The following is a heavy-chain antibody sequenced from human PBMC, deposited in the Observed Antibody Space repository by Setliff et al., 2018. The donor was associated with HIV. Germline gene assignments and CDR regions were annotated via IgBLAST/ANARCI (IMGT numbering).Heavy chain of an antibody. V-gene: IGHV4-39*07. CDR2: MYYKGNT. D-gene: IGHD1-26*01. Sequence: LPPGKGLEWIGSMYYKGNTYYKPSLRSRISVSSDTSRNLVSLRLRSVTAADTAVYYCAREGTYSGTDWVRRVASFDIWGQGTMVTVSS. J-gene: IGHJ3*02. CDR3: AREGTYSGTDWVRRVASFDI.